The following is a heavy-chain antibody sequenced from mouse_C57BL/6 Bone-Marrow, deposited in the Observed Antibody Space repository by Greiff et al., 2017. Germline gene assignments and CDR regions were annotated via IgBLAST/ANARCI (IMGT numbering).Heavy chain of an antibody. CDR1: GYAFSSSW. Sequence: VQLQQSGPELVKPGASVKISCKASGYAFSSSWMNWVKQRPGKGLEWIGRIYPGDGDTNYNGKFKGKATLNADKSSSTAYMQLSSLTSEDSAVYFCARDLPITTAYAMDYWGQGTSVTVSS. CDR3: ARDLPITTAYAMDY. V-gene: IGHV1-82*01. D-gene: IGHD1-2*01. CDR2: IYPGDGDT. J-gene: IGHJ4*01.